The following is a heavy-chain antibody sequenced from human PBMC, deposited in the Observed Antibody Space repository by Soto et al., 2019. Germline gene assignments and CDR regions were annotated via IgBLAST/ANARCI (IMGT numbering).Heavy chain of an antibody. J-gene: IGHJ4*02. V-gene: IGHV5-51*01. CDR2: IYPGDSYS. Sequence: PGYALKISCKGSEYSFTSYLIGWGRHMPGKCLEWVWIIYPGDSYSRDRPSFQCHVTISADKSISTAYLQWSSLKASETAMYYCARRAYCGGDCYLALEYYFDYWGQGTLVTVSS. D-gene: IGHD2-21*02. CDR1: EYSFTSYL. CDR3: ARRAYCGGDCYLALEYYFDY.